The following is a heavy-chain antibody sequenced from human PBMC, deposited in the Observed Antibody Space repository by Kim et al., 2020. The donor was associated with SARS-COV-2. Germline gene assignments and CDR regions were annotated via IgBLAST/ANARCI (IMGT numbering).Heavy chain of an antibody. V-gene: IGHV3-30*07. D-gene: IGHD5-18*01. CDR3: GRVPSIQLSPDDAFDI. J-gene: IGHJ3*02. Sequence: SVKGRFTISRDKSKNALNLQMNSLRAEDTAVYYCGRVPSIQLSPDDAFDIWGQGTMVTVS.